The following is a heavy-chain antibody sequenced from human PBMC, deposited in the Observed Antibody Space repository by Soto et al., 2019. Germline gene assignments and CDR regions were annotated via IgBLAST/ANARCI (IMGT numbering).Heavy chain of an antibody. V-gene: IGHV3-74*01. CDR2: VNTDGSDT. CDR3: ARDQSVSGPTTFHY. CDR1: GFTFTKSW. D-gene: IGHD6-19*01. J-gene: IGHJ4*02. Sequence: EVQLIASGGGLVQPGGSLRLSCAASGFTFTKSWMHWVRQTPGKGLEWVSRVNTDGSDTIYADSVKGRFTISRDNAKNTLYLQMNSLTAEDTAMYYCARDQSVSGPTTFHYWGQGARVTVSS.